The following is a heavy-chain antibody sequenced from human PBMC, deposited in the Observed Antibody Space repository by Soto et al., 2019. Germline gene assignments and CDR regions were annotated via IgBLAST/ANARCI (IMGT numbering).Heavy chain of an antibody. CDR1: GGTFSSYA. Sequence: SVKVSCKASGGTFSSYAISWVRQAPGQGLEWMGGIIPIFGTANYAQEFQGRVTITADESTSTAYMELSSLRSEDTAVYYCARDSQRITIFGVVISYYYGVDVWGQGTTVTVSS. CDR2: IIPIFGTA. CDR3: ARDSQRITIFGVVISYYYGVDV. D-gene: IGHD3-3*01. V-gene: IGHV1-69*13. J-gene: IGHJ6*02.